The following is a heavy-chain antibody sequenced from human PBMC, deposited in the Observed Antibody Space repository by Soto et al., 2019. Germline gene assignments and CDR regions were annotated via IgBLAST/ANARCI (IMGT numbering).Heavy chain of an antibody. D-gene: IGHD6-25*01. V-gene: IGHV3-7*01. J-gene: IGHJ4*02. CDR3: ARVGSGSPHFDY. CDR2: IKKDGSET. CDR1: GFTFSSCW. Sequence: GGSLRLSCAASGFTFSSCWMSWVRQAPGKGLEWVANIKKDGSETYYVDSVKGRFTISRDNAKNSLYLQMNSLRAEDTAVYYCARVGSGSPHFDYWGQGTLVTVSS.